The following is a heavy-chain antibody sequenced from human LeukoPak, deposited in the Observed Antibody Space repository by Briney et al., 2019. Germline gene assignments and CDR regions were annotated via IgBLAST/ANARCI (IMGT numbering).Heavy chain of an antibody. CDR3: ARDRVIALDY. CDR2: ISYDGSNK. CDR1: GFTLITYG. Sequence: PGGSRRPSLAAPGFTLITYGLNWVRQAPAKGLRWVAVISYDGSNKYYADSVKGRFTISRDNSKNTLYLQMNSLRAEDTAVCYCARDRVIALDYWGQGTLVTVSS. V-gene: IGHV3-30*03. D-gene: IGHD3-10*01. J-gene: IGHJ4*02.